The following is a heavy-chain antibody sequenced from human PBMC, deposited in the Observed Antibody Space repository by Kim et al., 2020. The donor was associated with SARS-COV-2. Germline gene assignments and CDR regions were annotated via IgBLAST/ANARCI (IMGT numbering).Heavy chain of an antibody. CDR3: ARGINGYFDYIYFDT. D-gene: IGHD4-4*01. Sequence: SETLSLTCSLYGGTFSGYSWGWIRQSPEKGLEWIGEVNHYNPSLKSRVTIPLDTGNQFSLRLTSVTAADTALYYCARGINGYFDYIYFDTWGQGVLVTVSS. CDR1: GGTFSGYS. J-gene: IGHJ4*02. CDR2: VN. V-gene: IGHV4-34*01.